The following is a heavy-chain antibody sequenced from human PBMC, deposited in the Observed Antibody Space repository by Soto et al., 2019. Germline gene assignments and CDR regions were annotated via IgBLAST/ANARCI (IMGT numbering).Heavy chain of an antibody. CDR3: ASGSNYYGTDV. V-gene: IGHV1-18*01. J-gene: IGHJ6*02. D-gene: IGHD3-10*01. Sequence: QAPGQGLEWMGWISAYNGNTNYAQKLQGRVTMTTDTSTSTAYMELRSLRSDDTAVYYCASGSNYYGTDVWGQGTTVTV. CDR2: ISAYNGNT.